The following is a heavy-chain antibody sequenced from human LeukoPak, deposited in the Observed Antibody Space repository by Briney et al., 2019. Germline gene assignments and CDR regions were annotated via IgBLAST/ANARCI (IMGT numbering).Heavy chain of an antibody. V-gene: IGHV3-30*04. CDR3: ARDGVDIVVVPAAMGYYFDY. CDR1: GFTFSSYA. Sequence: PGGSLRLSCAASGFTFSSYAMHWVRQAPGKGLEWVAVIPYDGSNKYYADSVKGRFTIYKDNSKNTLYLQMNSPRAEDTAVYYCARDGVDIVVVPAAMGYYFDYWGQGTLVTVSS. J-gene: IGHJ4*02. CDR2: IPYDGSNK. D-gene: IGHD2-2*03.